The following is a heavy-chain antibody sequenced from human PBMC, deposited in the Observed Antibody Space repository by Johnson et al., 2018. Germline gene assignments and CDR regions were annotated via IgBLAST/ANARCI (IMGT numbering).Heavy chain of an antibody. CDR1: VGSISSYY. Sequence: QVQLQESGPGLVKPSETLSLTCTVSVGSISSYYWSWIRQPPGKGLEWIGYIYYSGSTNYNPYLKGRVTISVDTSKNQFSLGLTSVTAADTAVYYRARGEGYRYGYSYYYYMDVWGKGTTVTVS. J-gene: IGHJ6*03. V-gene: IGHV4-59*01. D-gene: IGHD5-18*01. CDR3: ARGEGYRYGYSYYYYMDV. CDR2: IYYSGST.